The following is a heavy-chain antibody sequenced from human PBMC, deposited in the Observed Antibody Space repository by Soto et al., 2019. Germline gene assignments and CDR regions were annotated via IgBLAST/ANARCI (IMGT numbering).Heavy chain of an antibody. V-gene: IGHV1-18*01. J-gene: IGHJ4*02. CDR3: VVLMVSAKFDS. CDR1: GYSFTSYV. Sequence: ASVKGSCQASGYSFTSYVISWVRQAPGRGLEWMGWISAYNGNTNYAQKLQGRVTMTTDTSTSTAYMELRSLRSDDTAVYYCVVLMVSAKFDSWGQGSLLTVSS. CDR2: ISAYNGNT. D-gene: IGHD2-8*01.